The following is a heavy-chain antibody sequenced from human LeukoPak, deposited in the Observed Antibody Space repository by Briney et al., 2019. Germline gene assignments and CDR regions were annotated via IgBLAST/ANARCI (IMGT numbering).Heavy chain of an antibody. V-gene: IGHV4-39*01. Sequence: SETLSLTCTVSGGSISSSSYYLGWIRQPPGKGLEWIGSIYYSGSTYYNPSLKSRVTISVDTSKNQFSLKLSSVTAADTAVYYCARQPYYYDSSGQARRSFNFWGQGTLVTVSS. D-gene: IGHD3-22*01. J-gene: IGHJ4*02. CDR1: GGSISSSSYY. CDR2: IYYSGST. CDR3: ARQPYYYDSSGQARRSFNF.